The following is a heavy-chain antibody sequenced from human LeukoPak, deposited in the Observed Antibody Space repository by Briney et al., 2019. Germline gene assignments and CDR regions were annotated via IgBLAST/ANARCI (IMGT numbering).Heavy chain of an antibody. CDR3: ARWDCGGDCYSWKRDYYYYGMDV. Sequence: SETLSLTCTVSGSSISSYYWSWIRQPPGKGLEWIGYIYYSGSTNYNPSLKSRVTISVDTSKNQFSLKLSSVTAADTAVYYCARWDCGGDCYSWKRDYYYYGMDVWGQGTTVTVSS. D-gene: IGHD2-21*02. CDR1: GSSISSYY. V-gene: IGHV4-59*12. J-gene: IGHJ6*02. CDR2: IYYSGST.